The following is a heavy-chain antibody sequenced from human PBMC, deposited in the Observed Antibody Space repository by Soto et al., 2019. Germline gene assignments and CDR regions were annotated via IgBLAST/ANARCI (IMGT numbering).Heavy chain of an antibody. CDR2: ISSRGSSI. Sequence: GSLRLSCAVSGFTFSDYYMSWIRRAPGKGLEWVSYISSRGSSIYYADSVKGRFTISRDNAKNSLYLQMNGLRAEDTAVYYCARGYYDFWSGYYISPYGMDVWGQGTTVTVSS. V-gene: IGHV3-11*01. CDR3: ARGYYDFWSGYYISPYGMDV. J-gene: IGHJ6*02. CDR1: GFTFSDYY. D-gene: IGHD3-3*01.